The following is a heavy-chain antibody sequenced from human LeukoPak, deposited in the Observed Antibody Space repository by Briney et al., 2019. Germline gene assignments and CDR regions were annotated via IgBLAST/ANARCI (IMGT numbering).Heavy chain of an antibody. J-gene: IGHJ3*01. D-gene: IGHD3-3*01. CDR1: GGSISSGSYY. Sequence: PSQTLSLTCTVPGGSISSGSYYWSWIRQPAGKGLEWIGRIYTSGSTNYSPSLKSRVTISVDTSKNQFSLKLSSVTAADTAVYYCARATIFGVVILDWGQGTMVTVSS. V-gene: IGHV4-61*02. CDR3: ARATIFGVVILD. CDR2: IYTSGST.